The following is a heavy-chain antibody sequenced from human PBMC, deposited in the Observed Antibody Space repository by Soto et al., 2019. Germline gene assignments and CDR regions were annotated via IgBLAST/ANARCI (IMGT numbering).Heavy chain of an antibody. D-gene: IGHD6-19*01. V-gene: IGHV3-72*01. J-gene: IGHJ4*02. Sequence: PGGSLRLSCAASGFTLSDHYMDWVRQAPGKGLEWVGRSRNEANSYTTLYAASVKGTFTISRDDSKNSVSLXXNSLKTEDTAVYFCASSSSGWSFDSWGQGTLVTVSS. CDR3: ASSSSGWSFDS. CDR2: SRNEANSYTT. CDR1: GFTLSDHY.